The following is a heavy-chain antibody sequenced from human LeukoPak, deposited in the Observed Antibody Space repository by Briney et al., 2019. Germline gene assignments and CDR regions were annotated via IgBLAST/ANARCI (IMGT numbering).Heavy chain of an antibody. Sequence: PGGSLRLSCAASEFTLSNAWMSWVRQAPGKGLEWDGRIKSKTDGGTTDYAAPVKGRFTISRDDSKNTLYLQMNSLKTEDTAVYYCTTEYYYDSSGYRTFDYWGQATLVTVSS. V-gene: IGHV3-15*01. CDR2: IKSKTDGGTT. D-gene: IGHD3-22*01. CDR3: TTEYYYDSSGYRTFDY. J-gene: IGHJ4*02. CDR1: EFTLSNAW.